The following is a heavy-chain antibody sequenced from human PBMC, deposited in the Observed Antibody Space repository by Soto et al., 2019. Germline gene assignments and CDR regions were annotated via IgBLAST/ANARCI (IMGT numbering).Heavy chain of an antibody. CDR2: ISAYNGNT. CDR1: GYTFTSYG. D-gene: IGHD3-3*01. Sequence: QVQLVQSGAEVKKPGASVKVSCKASGYTFTSYGISWVRQAPGQGLEWMGWISAYNGNTNYAQKLQGRVTMTTDTSTSTAYMELSSLRSDDTAVYYCARDGYYDFWSGQPNAFDIWGQGTMVTVSS. V-gene: IGHV1-18*01. CDR3: ARDGYYDFWSGQPNAFDI. J-gene: IGHJ3*02.